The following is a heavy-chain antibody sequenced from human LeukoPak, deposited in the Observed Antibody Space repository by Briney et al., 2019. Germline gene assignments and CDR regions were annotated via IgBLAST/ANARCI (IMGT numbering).Heavy chain of an antibody. V-gene: IGHV4-34*01. CDR1: GGSFSGYY. CDR3: AKAGTTGIHHWFDP. Sequence: SETLSLTCAVYGGSFSGYYWNWIRLPPGKGLEWIGEINDSGDTNYTPSLKSRVTISVDTSKNQFSLKLSSVTAADTAVYYCAKAGTTGIHHWFDPWGQGNLVTVSS. D-gene: IGHD1-1*01. CDR2: INDSGDT. J-gene: IGHJ5*02.